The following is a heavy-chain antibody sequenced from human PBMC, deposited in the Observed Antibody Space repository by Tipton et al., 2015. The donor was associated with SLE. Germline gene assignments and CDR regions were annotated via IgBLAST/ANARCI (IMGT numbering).Heavy chain of an antibody. CDR3: ARESTYHYDGTTPDAFDI. CDR2: IKFDGSER. J-gene: IGHJ3*02. CDR1: GLTLSSYW. Sequence: GSLRLSCVASGLTLSSYWMNWVRQAPGKGLEWVANIKFDGSERYYGDAVKGRLTISRDNAKNSLYLQMNSLRADDTAVYYCARESTYHYDGTTPDAFDIWGQGTMVTVSS. D-gene: IGHD3-22*01. V-gene: IGHV3-7*03.